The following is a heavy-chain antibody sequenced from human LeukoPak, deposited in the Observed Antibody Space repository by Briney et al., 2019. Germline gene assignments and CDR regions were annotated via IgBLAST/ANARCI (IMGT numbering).Heavy chain of an antibody. D-gene: IGHD1-14*01. Sequence: ASVKVSCKASGYTFTSYGISWVRQAPGQGLEWMGWISAYNGNTNYAQKFQGRVTITADESTSTAYMELSSLRSEDTAVYYCTTSLGYMDVWGKGTTVTVSS. CDR1: GYTFTSYG. CDR2: ISAYNGNT. J-gene: IGHJ6*03. V-gene: IGHV1-18*01. CDR3: TTSLGYMDV.